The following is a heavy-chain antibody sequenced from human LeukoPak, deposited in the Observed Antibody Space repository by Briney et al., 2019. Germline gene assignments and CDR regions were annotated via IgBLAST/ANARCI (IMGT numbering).Heavy chain of an antibody. D-gene: IGHD3-10*01. V-gene: IGHV3-20*04. J-gene: IGHJ4*02. Sequence: PGGSLRLSCAASGFTFDDYDMTWVRQTPGKGLEWISGINWNGGSTGYADSVKGRFTISRDNAKNSLYLQMNSLRAEDTAVYYCAKRNTMVRGGPCFDYWGQGLLVTVSS. CDR1: GFTFDDYD. CDR2: INWNGGST. CDR3: AKRNTMVRGGPCFDY.